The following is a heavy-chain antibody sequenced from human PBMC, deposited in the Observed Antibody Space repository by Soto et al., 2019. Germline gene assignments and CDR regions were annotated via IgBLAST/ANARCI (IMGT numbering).Heavy chain of an antibody. J-gene: IGHJ4*02. CDR1: GYIFINYG. D-gene: IGHD2-15*01. V-gene: IGHV1-18*01. CDR2: IIPNNGKT. Sequence: GASVKVSCKASGYIFINYGITWVRQAPGQGFEWMGWIIPNNGKTNYAQKLQGRVTMTTDTSTSTAYMELRSLRSEDTAVYYCARSRRGCTDTSCYSDFDNWGQGTLVTVSS. CDR3: ARSRRGCTDTSCYSDFDN.